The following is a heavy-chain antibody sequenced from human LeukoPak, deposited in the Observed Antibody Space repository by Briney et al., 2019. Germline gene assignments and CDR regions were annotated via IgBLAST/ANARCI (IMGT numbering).Heavy chain of an antibody. CDR3: ARALGWYNRIYYFDF. CDR1: GGTFSSYA. J-gene: IGHJ4*02. D-gene: IGHD6-19*01. Sequence: ASVKVSCKASGGTFSSYAISWVRQAPGQGLEWMGWISTYNGNTNNAQKLQGRLTMTTDTSTNTAYMDLRSLRSDDTAIYYCARALGWYNRIYYFDFWGQGTLVTVSS. CDR2: ISTYNGNT. V-gene: IGHV1-18*01.